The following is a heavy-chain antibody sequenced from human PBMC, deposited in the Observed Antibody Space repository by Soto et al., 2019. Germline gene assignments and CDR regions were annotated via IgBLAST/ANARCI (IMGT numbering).Heavy chain of an antibody. CDR1: GFTFSNYA. J-gene: IGHJ4*02. CDR2: ISGSGDST. Sequence: EVQLLESGGGLVQPGGSLSLSCAGSGFTFSNYAMSWVRQAPGKGLEWVSAISGSGDSTYYANSVKGRFTISRDNFKNTLYLQMNSLRAEDTAVYYCAKDTPQEWLLVFHYWGQGTLVTVSS. CDR3: AKDTPQEWLLVFHY. D-gene: IGHD3-3*01. V-gene: IGHV3-23*01.